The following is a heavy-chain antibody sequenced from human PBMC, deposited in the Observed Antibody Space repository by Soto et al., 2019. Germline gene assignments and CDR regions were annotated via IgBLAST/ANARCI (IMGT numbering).Heavy chain of an antibody. Sequence: QVQLQESGPGLVKPSGTLSLTCAVSGGSISSSNWWSWVRQPPGKGLEWIGEIYHSGSTNYNPSLKSRVHISVDKSKSQFSLKLSSVTAADTAVDYCARVYGDYEREPYYFDYWGQGTLVTVSS. J-gene: IGHJ4*02. V-gene: IGHV4-4*02. CDR3: ARVYGDYEREPYYFDY. CDR2: IYHSGST. CDR1: GGSISSSNW. D-gene: IGHD4-17*01.